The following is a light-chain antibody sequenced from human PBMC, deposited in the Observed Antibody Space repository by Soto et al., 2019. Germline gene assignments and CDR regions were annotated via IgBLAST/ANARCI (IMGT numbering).Light chain of an antibody. J-gene: IGKJ1*01. CDR2: DAS. CDR1: QSITTW. V-gene: IGKV1-5*01. CDR3: QWYKSYSPWA. Sequence: DIQLTQSPSTLSASLGDRVTITCRASQSITTWLAWYQQKPGKAPKLLIYDASSLQSGVPSRFSGGGSGSEFTLTISNLQPDDFANYYCQWYKSYSPWAFGQGTKVDIX.